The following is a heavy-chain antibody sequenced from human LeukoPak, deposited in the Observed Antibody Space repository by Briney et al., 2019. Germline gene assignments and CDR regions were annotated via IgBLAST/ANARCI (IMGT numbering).Heavy chain of an antibody. CDR2: ISGSGGST. J-gene: IGHJ4*02. CDR3: AKGHLWTMVRGEHQDY. V-gene: IGHV3-23*01. D-gene: IGHD3-10*01. CDR1: GFTFSSYG. Sequence: PGGSLRLSCAASGFTFSSYGMSWVRQAPGKGLEWVSAISGSGGSTYYADSVKGRFTISRDNSKNTLYLQMNSLRAEDTAVYYCAKGHLWTMVRGEHQDYWGQGTLVTVSS.